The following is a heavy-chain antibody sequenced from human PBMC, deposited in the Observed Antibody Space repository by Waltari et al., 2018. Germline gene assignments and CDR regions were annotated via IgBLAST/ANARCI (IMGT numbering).Heavy chain of an antibody. CDR3: AKDRDEFYDSSGN. CDR1: GFTFSSYA. Sequence: EVQLVESGGGLVQPGGSLRLSCAASGFTFSSYAMSWVRQAPGKGLEWVSAISGSGGSTYYADSVKGRFTSSRDKSKNTLYLQMNSLRAEDTAVYYCAKDRDEFYDSSGNWGQGTLVTVSS. J-gene: IGHJ4*02. CDR2: ISGSGGST. D-gene: IGHD3-22*01. V-gene: IGHV3-23*04.